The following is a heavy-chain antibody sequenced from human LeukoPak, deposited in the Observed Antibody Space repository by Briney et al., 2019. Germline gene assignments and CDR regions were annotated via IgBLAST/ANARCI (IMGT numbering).Heavy chain of an antibody. D-gene: IGHD6-6*01. CDR2: IIPIFGTA. V-gene: IGHV1-69*13. J-gene: IGHJ4*02. Sequence: GASVTVSCKASGGTFSSYAISWVRQAPGQGLEWMGGIIPIFGTANYAQKFQGRITITADESTSTAYMELSSLRSEDTAVYYCARDSGSSPFPYHFDYWGQGTLVTVSS. CDR3: ARDSGSSPFPYHFDY. CDR1: GGTFSSYA.